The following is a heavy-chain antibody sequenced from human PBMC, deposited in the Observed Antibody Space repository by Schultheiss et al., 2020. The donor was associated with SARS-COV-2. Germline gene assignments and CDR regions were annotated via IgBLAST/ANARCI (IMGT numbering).Heavy chain of an antibody. D-gene: IGHD5-18*01. J-gene: IGHJ6*03. V-gene: IGHV4-34*01. CDR2: INHSGST. Sequence: SQTLSLTCAVYGGSFSGYYWSWIRQPPGKGLEWIGEINHSGSTNYNPSLKSRVTISVDRSKNQFSLKLSSVTAADTAVYYCARVAWIQLWSSTDYYYYMDVWGKGTTVTVSS. CDR1: GGSFSGYY. CDR3: ARVAWIQLWSSTDYYYYMDV.